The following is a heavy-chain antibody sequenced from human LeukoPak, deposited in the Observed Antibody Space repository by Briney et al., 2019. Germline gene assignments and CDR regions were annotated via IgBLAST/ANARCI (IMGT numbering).Heavy chain of an antibody. CDR2: ISSDGSRK. CDR1: RFSFSDYD. CDR3: AKYPHRNSGADRDYYYYGMDV. J-gene: IGHJ6*02. Sequence: GGSLRLSCRASRFSFSDYDMHWVRQAPGKGLEWVAVISSDGSRKHYGDSVKGRFTISRDNSESTLFLQMNSLRTDDTSVYFCAKYPHRNSGADRDYYYYGMDVWGQGTTVTVSS. D-gene: IGHD4-23*01. V-gene: IGHV3-30*18.